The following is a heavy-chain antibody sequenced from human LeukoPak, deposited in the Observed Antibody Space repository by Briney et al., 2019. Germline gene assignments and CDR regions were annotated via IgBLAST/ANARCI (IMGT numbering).Heavy chain of an antibody. CDR3: AREVRSPPN. J-gene: IGHJ4*02. CDR2: IKTDGSEK. D-gene: IGHD1-1*01. Sequence: GGSLRLSCAASGFTFSNYWMSWVRQAPGKGLEWVAKIKTDGSEKEYVDAVKGRFIISRDNAKNSVYLQMNSLRAEDTAVYYCAREVRSPPNWGEGTLVTVSS. V-gene: IGHV3-7*01. CDR1: GFTFSNYW.